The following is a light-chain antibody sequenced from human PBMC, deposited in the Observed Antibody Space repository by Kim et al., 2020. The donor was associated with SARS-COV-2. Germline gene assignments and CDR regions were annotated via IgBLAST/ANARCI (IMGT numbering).Light chain of an antibody. CDR3: QQYNSYSWT. CDR1: QSISSW. Sequence: ACLGDRGTITCRASQSISSWLAWYQQKPGKAPKLLIYKASSLESGVPSRFSGSGSGTEFTLTISSLQPDDFATYYCQQYNSYSWTFGQGTKVDIK. CDR2: KAS. J-gene: IGKJ1*01. V-gene: IGKV1-5*03.